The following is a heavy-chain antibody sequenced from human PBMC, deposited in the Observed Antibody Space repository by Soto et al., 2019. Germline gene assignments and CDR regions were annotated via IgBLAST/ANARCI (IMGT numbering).Heavy chain of an antibody. CDR2: IIPIFGTA. CDR3: ARVTMVRGVPRYYGMDV. D-gene: IGHD3-10*01. J-gene: IGHJ6*02. Sequence: SVKVSCKASGGTFSSYAISWVRQAPGQGLEWMGGIIPIFGTANYAQKFQGRVTITADESTSTAYMELSSLRSEDTAVYYCARVTMVRGVPRYYGMDVWGQGTTVTVSS. CDR1: GGTFSSYA. V-gene: IGHV1-69*13.